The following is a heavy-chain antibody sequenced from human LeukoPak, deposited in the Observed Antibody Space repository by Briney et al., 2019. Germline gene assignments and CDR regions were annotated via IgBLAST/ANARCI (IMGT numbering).Heavy chain of an antibody. CDR3: ERGRIVGTTTYYYYYLDL. J-gene: IGHJ6*03. Sequence: GGSLRLSCAASGFTFSSYGMSWVRQAPGKGLEWFSAISGSGGSTYYADSVKGRFTISRDNDKNLLYLQMNSLRAEDTAVYYCERGRIVGTTTYYYYYLDLWGKGTTVTVSS. D-gene: IGHD1-26*01. CDR2: ISGSGGST. V-gene: IGHV3-23*01. CDR1: GFTFSSYG.